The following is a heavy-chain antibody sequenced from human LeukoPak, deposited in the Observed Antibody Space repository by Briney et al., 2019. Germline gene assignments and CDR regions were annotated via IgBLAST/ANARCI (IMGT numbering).Heavy chain of an antibody. Sequence: VASVKVSCKASGYTFTSYAMNWVRQAPGQGLEWMGWINTNTGNPTYAQGFTGRFVFSLDTSVSTAYLQISSLKAEDTAVYYCAREPDYYDSSERRNWFDPWGQGTLVTVSS. D-gene: IGHD3-22*01. V-gene: IGHV7-4-1*02. CDR1: GYTFTSYA. CDR3: AREPDYYDSSERRNWFDP. CDR2: INTNTGNP. J-gene: IGHJ5*02.